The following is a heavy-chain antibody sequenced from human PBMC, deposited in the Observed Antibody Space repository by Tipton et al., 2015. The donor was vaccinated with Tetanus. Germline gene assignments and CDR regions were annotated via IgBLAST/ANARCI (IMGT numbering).Heavy chain of an antibody. D-gene: IGHD2-15*01. J-gene: IGHJ3*02. CDR3: AGDKRLAALTPFDI. Sequence: TLSLTCTVSGGSVSSFYWSWIRQSAGKGLEWIGRIYAPGSTNYNPSLESRVTMSVGASKTHFYLSLSSVTAADTAMYYCAGDKRLAALTPFDIWGPGTMVTVS. V-gene: IGHV4-4*07. CDR2: IYAPGST. CDR1: GGSVSSFY.